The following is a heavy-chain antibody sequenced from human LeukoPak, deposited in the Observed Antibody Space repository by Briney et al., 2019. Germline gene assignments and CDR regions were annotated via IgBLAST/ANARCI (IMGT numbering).Heavy chain of an antibody. CDR3: ARGLNVPAALYYYYYYMDV. Sequence: EASVKVSCKASGYTFTGCYMHWVRQAPGQGLEWMGWINPNSGGTNYAQKFQGRVTMTRDTSISTAYMELSRLRSDDTAVYYCARGLNVPAALYYYYYYMDVWGKGTTVTVSS. D-gene: IGHD2-2*01. V-gene: IGHV1-2*02. CDR1: GYTFTGCY. CDR2: INPNSGGT. J-gene: IGHJ6*03.